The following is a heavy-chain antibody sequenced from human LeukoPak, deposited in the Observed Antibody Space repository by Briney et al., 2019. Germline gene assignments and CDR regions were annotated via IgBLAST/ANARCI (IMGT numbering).Heavy chain of an antibody. CDR3: TRVSGPYSSSSLDY. D-gene: IGHD6-6*01. CDR2: IRSKAYGGTT. J-gene: IGHJ4*02. V-gene: IGHV3-49*04. CDR1: GFTFGDYA. Sequence: GRSLRLSCTASGFTFGDYAMSWVRQAPGKGLEWVGFIRSKAYGGTTEYAASVKGRFTISRDDSKSIAYLQMNSLKTEDTAAYYCTRVSGPYSSSSLDYWGQGTLVTVSS.